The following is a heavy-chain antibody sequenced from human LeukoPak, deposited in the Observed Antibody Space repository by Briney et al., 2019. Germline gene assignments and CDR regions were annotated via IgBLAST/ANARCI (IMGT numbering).Heavy chain of an antibody. CDR3: AKDPRSPSWFDP. CDR2: IWYDGSNK. CDR1: GFTFSSYG. J-gene: IGHJ5*02. D-gene: IGHD3-10*01. Sequence: GGSLRLSCAASGFTFSSYGMHWVRQAPGKGLEWVAVIWYDGSNKYYADSAKGRFTISRDNSKNTLYLQMNSLRAEDTAVYYCAKDPRSPSWFDPWGQGTLVTVSS. V-gene: IGHV3-33*06.